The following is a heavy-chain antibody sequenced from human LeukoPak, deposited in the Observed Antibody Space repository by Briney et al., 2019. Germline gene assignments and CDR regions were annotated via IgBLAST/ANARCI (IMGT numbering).Heavy chain of an antibody. CDR1: GGSISSYYW. Sequence: TLSLTCTVSGGSISSYYWSWIRQPPGKALEWLARIYWDDDKYYSTSLKTRLAISKDTSKNQVVLTMTNMDPVDTATYYCARSTYDRSSGGIDYWGQGTLVTVSS. CDR2: IYWDDDK. V-gene: IGHV2-70*11. CDR3: ARSTYDRSSGGIDY. J-gene: IGHJ4*02. D-gene: IGHD6-6*01.